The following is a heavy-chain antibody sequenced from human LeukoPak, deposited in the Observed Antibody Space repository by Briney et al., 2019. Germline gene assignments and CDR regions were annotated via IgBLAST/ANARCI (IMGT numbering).Heavy chain of an antibody. CDR2: INPNSGGT. CDR1: GYTFTRYY. CDR3: ARGGITIFGVPQTLIELSAYYFDY. Sequence: ASVKVSRKASGYTFTRYYMHWVRQAPGQGLEWMGRINPNSGGTNYAQKFQGRVTMTRDTSISTAYMELSRLRSDDTAVYYCARGGITIFGVPQTLIELSAYYFDYWGQGTLVTVSS. V-gene: IGHV1-2*06. J-gene: IGHJ4*02. D-gene: IGHD3-3*01.